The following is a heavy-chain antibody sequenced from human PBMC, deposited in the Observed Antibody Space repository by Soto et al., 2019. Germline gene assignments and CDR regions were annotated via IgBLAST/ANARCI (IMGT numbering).Heavy chain of an antibody. CDR2: NYYSGST. CDR1: GDSISSSTYF. J-gene: IGHJ4*02. V-gene: IGHV4-39*01. Sequence: SETLSLTCTVSGDSISSSTYFWGWVRQPPGKGLEWIGSNYYSGSTYYNPSLKSRVTMSVDTSKNHFSLKLSSVTAADTAVYYCARHLGEGYFDYWGQGTLVTVSS. CDR3: ARHLGEGYFDY.